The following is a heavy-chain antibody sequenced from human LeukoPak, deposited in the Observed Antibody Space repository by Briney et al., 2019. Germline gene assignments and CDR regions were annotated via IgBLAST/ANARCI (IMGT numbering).Heavy chain of an antibody. J-gene: IGHJ4*02. CDR1: GFTFSSYA. CDR2: ISGSGGST. CDR3: AKVNKPSGYYYTGDY. Sequence: GGSLRLSCAASGFTFSSYAMSWARQAPGKGLEWVSAISGSGGSTYYADSVKGRFTISRDNSKNTLYLQMNSLRAEDTAVYYCAKVNKPSGYYYTGDYWGQGTLVTVSS. D-gene: IGHD3-22*01. V-gene: IGHV3-23*01.